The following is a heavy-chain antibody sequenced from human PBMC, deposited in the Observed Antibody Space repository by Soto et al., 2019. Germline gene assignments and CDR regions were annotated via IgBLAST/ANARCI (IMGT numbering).Heavy chain of an antibody. V-gene: IGHV3-30*18. J-gene: IGHJ4*02. D-gene: IGHD3-3*01. Sequence: GGSLRLSCAASGFTFSSYGMHWVRQAPGKGLEWVAVISYDGSNKYYADSVKGRFTISRDNSKNTLYLQMNSLRAEDTAVYYCAKTWSGLSAYDFWSGYYIATPSGDYWGQGTLVTVSS. CDR1: GFTFSSYG. CDR2: ISYDGSNK. CDR3: AKTWSGLSAYDFWSGYYIATPSGDY.